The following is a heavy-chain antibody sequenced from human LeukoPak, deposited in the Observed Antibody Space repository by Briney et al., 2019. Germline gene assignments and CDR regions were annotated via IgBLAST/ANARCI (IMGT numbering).Heavy chain of an antibody. V-gene: IGHV4-34*01. CDR3: AREDCSGGSRTPGWFDP. D-gene: IGHD2-15*01. J-gene: IGHJ5*02. CDR1: GGSFSGYY. Sequence: SETLSLTCAVYGGSFSGYYWSWIRQPPGKGLEWIGEINHSGSTNYNPSLKSRVTVSIDTSKNQFSLKLSSVTAADTAVFYCAREDCSGGSRTPGWFDPWGQGTLVTVSS. CDR2: INHSGST.